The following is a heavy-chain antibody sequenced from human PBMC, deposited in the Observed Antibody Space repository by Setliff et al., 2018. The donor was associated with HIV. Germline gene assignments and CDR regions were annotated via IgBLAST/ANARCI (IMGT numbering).Heavy chain of an antibody. CDR2: IYHSGNT. Sequence: SETLSLTCTVSGDSINSGGYYWTWIRQHPGKGLEWTGYIYHSGNTSYNPSLKSRLTISLDTSENQFSLKLSSVTAADTAVYYCARDTAGGIAALNWFDPWGQGTLVTVSS. J-gene: IGHJ5*02. V-gene: IGHV4-31*03. CDR3: ARDTAGGIAALNWFDP. CDR1: GDSINSGGYY. D-gene: IGHD6-13*01.